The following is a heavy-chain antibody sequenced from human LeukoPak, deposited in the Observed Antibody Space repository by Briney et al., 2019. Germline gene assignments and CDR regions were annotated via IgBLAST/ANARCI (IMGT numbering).Heavy chain of an antibody. V-gene: IGHV4-30-4*01. J-gene: IGHJ1*01. D-gene: IGHD6-19*01. Sequence: PSETLSLTCTVSGGSISSGDYYWSWIRQPPGKGLEWIGYIYYSGSTYYNPSLKSRVTISVDTSKNQFSLKLSSVTAADMAVYYCAPQGVSYSSGDEEKYFQHWGQGTLVTVSS. CDR2: IYYSGST. CDR3: APQGVSYSSGDEEKYFQH. CDR1: GGSISSGDYY.